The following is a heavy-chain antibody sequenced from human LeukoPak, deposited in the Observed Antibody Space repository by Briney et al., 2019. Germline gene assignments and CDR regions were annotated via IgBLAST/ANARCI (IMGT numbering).Heavy chain of an antibody. CDR1: GYTVAELS. D-gene: IGHD6-6*01. CDR3: ARYQGSSSSDNWFDP. V-gene: IGHV1-24*01. Sequence: ASVKVSCKVSGYTVAELSMHWVRQAPGKGLEWMGGFDPEDGETIYAQKFQGRVTITADESTSTAYMELSSLRSEDTAVYYCARYQGSSSSDNWFDPWGQGTLVTVSS. CDR2: FDPEDGET. J-gene: IGHJ5*02.